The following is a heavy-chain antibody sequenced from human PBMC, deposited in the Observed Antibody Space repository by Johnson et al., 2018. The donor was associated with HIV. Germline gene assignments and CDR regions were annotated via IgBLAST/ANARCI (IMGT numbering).Heavy chain of an antibody. V-gene: IGHV3-7*01. CDR2: IKQDGSEK. CDR3: ARGGSDAFDI. CDR1: GFTFSSYG. D-gene: IGHD3-16*01. J-gene: IGHJ3*02. Sequence: VQLVESGGGVVQPGGSLRLSCAASGFTFSSYGMHWVRQAPGKGLEWVANIKQDGSEKYYVDSVKGRFTISRDNAKNSLYLQINSLRADDTAVYYCARGGSDAFDIWGQGTMVTVSS.